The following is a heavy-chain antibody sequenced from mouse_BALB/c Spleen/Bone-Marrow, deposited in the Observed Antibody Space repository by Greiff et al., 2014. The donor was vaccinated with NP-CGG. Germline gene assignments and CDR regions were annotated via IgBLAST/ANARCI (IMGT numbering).Heavy chain of an antibody. CDR3: ARAAYDPYAMDY. CDR1: GYTFTSYY. Sequence: VQLVESGAELVKPGASVKLSCKASGYTFTSYYMCWVKQRPGQGLEWIGEINPNNDGTNFNEKFKSKATLTVDKSSSTAYMQLSSLTSEDSAVYYCARAAYDPYAMDYWGQGTSVTVSS. V-gene: IGHV1S81*02. J-gene: IGHJ4*01. CDR2: INPNNDGT. D-gene: IGHD2-3*01.